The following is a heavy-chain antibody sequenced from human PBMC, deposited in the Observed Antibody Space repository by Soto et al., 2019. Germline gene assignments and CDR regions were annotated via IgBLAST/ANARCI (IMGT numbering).Heavy chain of an antibody. CDR2: IYPGDSDT. CDR3: AGGGVRGVITRTRDYYGMDV. V-gene: IGHV5-51*01. Sequence: GESLKISCKGSGYNFTSYWIGWVRQMPGKGLECMGIIYPGDSDTRYSPSFQGQVTISADKSISTAYLQWSSLKASDTAVYYCAGGGVRGVITRTRDYYGMDVWGQGTTVTVSS. J-gene: IGHJ6*02. CDR1: GYNFTSYW. D-gene: IGHD3-10*01.